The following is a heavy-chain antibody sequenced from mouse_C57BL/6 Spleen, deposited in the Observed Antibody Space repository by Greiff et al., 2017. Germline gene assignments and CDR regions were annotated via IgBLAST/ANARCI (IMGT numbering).Heavy chain of an antibody. D-gene: IGHD1-1*01. Sequence: VQVVESGAELVRPGASVTLSCKASGYTFTDYEMHWVKQTPVHGLEWIGAIDPETGGTAYNQKFKGKAILTADKSSSTAYMELRSLTSEDSAVYYCTVYGRSHHWYFDVWGTGTTVTVSS. CDR3: TVYGRSHHWYFDV. V-gene: IGHV1-15*01. CDR2: IDPETGGT. J-gene: IGHJ1*03. CDR1: GYTFTDYE.